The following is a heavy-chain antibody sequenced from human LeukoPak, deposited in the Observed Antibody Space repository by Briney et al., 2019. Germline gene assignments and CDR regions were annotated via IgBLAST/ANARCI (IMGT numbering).Heavy chain of an antibody. V-gene: IGHV3-23*01. Sequence: GGSLRLSCAASGFTFSSYAMSWVRQAPGKGLEWVSAISGSGGSKYYADSVKGRFTISIDNSKNTLYLQMNSLRAEDTAVYYCAKDEWELLYYYYGMDVWGQGTTVTVSS. CDR1: GFTFSSYA. CDR2: ISGSGGSK. D-gene: IGHD1-26*01. CDR3: AKDEWELLYYYYGMDV. J-gene: IGHJ6*01.